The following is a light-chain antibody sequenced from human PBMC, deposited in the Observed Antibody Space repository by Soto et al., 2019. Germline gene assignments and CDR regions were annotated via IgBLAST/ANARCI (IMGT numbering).Light chain of an antibody. V-gene: IGKV3-20*01. Sequence: EIVLTQSPGTLSLSPGERATLSCRASQSISRNYLAWYHQKPGQAPRLLIYGASNRATGIPDRFSGSGSGTDFTLNISRLEPEDFAVYYCQQYGSSPLTFGGGTKVEIK. CDR1: QSISRNY. CDR2: GAS. J-gene: IGKJ4*01. CDR3: QQYGSSPLT.